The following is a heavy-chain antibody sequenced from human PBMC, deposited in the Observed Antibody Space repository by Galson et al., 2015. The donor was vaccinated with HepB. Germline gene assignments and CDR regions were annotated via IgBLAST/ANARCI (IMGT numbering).Heavy chain of an antibody. CDR3: AKDDVIPPDGSSFGGIESNYYYYMDV. D-gene: IGHD3-3*01. CDR2: ISYDGRNK. CDR1: GFTFSSYD. J-gene: IGHJ6*03. Sequence: SLRLSCAASGFTFSSYDMNWVRQAPGKGLEWVAGISYDGRNKHYADSVEGRFTISRDNSMNTLYLQMNSMRPEDTAVYYCAKDDVIPPDGSSFGGIESNYYYYMDVWGKGTTVTVSS. V-gene: IGHV3-30*18.